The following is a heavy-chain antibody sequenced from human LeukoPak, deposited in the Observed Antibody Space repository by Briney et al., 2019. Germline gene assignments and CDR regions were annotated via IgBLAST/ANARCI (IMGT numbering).Heavy chain of an antibody. CDR1: GGSISSNNYY. J-gene: IGHJ6*03. CDR2: IYYSGST. CDR3: ASLVTKYYYYMDV. Sequence: SETLSLTCTVSGGSISSNNYYWGWIRQPPGKGLEWIGSIYYSGSTYYNPSLASRVTISVDTSKNQFSLKLNSVTAADTAVYYCASLVTKYYYYMDVWGKGTTVTVSS. D-gene: IGHD3-9*01. V-gene: IGHV4-39*01.